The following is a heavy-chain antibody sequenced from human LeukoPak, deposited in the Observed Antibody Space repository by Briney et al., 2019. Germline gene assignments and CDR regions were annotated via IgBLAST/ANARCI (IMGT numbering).Heavy chain of an antibody. CDR3: ARDGVVVVAATYDGLDV. CDR2: IKEDGSEK. CDR1: GFTFSSYW. D-gene: IGHD2-15*01. J-gene: IGHJ6*02. Sequence: GRSLRLSCVASGFTFSSYWMSWVRQAPGKGLEWVANIKEDGSEKNYVDSVKGRFTISRDNAKNSLYLQMNSLRAEDTAVYYCARDGVVVVAATYDGLDVWGQGTTVTVSS. V-gene: IGHV3-7*01.